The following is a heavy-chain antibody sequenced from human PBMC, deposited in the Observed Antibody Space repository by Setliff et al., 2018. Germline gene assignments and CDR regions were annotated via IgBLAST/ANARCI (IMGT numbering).Heavy chain of an antibody. D-gene: IGHD6-13*01. CDR3: ARGIAAVGTSYYFDY. J-gene: IGHJ4*02. CDR1: GYTFTSYG. CDR2: ISIYNGNT. Sequence: GASVKVSCKASGYTFTSYGINWVRQAPGQGLEWMGWISIYNGNTNYAQKLQGRVTMTTDTSTSTACMELRSLRSDDTAVYYCARGIAAVGTSYYFDYWSQGTLVTVS. V-gene: IGHV1-18*01.